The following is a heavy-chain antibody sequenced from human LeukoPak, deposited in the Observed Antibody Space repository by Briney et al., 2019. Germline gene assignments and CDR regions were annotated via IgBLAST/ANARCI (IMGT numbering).Heavy chain of an antibody. Sequence: GGSLRLSCAASGFSFNDYAMSWVRQAPGKGLEWVSAISESAGSTYYADSVKGRFTISRDNSRNTLYLQMNSLRAEDTAVYYCAKASETVTIRNYFDYWGQGTLVTVSS. V-gene: IGHV3-23*01. CDR2: ISESAGST. D-gene: IGHD4-17*01. CDR1: GFSFNDYA. J-gene: IGHJ4*02. CDR3: AKASETVTIRNYFDY.